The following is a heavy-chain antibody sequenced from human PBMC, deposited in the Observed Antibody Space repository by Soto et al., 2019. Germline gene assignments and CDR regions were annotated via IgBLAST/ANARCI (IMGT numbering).Heavy chain of an antibody. V-gene: IGHV3-21*01. D-gene: IGHD3-3*01. CDR2: IRTSGDST. Sequence: EAQLVESGGGLVKPGGSLRLACAASGFTFSTYTLNWVRQAPGKGLEWVSSIRTSGDSTYYEDSLRGRFTISRDNARASLYLQMDSLRVEDTAMYYCTRDGEPLWGQGTMVTVSS. CDR3: TRDGEPL. CDR1: GFTFSTYT. J-gene: IGHJ3*01.